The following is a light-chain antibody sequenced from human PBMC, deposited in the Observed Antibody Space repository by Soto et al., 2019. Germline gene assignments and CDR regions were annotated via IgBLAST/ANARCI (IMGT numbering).Light chain of an antibody. V-gene: IGLV2-14*03. CDR3: SSYTSSTTLYV. CDR2: DVS. CDR1: SSDVGNYNY. Sequence: QSALTQPASVSGSPGQSITISCTGASSDVGNYNYVSWYQQHPGKAPKLIIYDVSSRPSGVSNRFSGSKSGNTASLTISGLQAEDEADYYCSSYTSSTTLYVFGTGTKVTVL. J-gene: IGLJ1*01.